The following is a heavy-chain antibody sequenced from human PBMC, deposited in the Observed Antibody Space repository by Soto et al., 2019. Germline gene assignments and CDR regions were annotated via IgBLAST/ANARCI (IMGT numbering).Heavy chain of an antibody. Sequence: GGSLRLSCAASGFTFDDYAMHWVRQAPGKGLECVTGISWNSDTIGYADSVKGRFTISRDNAKNSLYLQMNSLRAEDTAFYYCARDVWSRASGPPDSWGQGTLVTVYS. CDR2: ISWNSDTI. D-gene: IGHD3-10*01. CDR3: ARDVWSRASGPPDS. CDR1: GFTFDDYA. J-gene: IGHJ4*02. V-gene: IGHV3-9*01.